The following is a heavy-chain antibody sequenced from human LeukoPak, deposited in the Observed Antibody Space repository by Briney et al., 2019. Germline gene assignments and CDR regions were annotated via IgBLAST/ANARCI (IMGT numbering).Heavy chain of an antibody. V-gene: IGHV3-15*01. CDR1: GFTFSNAW. D-gene: IGHD1-14*01. J-gene: IGHJ6*03. CDR2: IKSKTDGGTT. CDR3: TKPIGTHDSYYYMDV. Sequence: PGGSLRLSCAASGFTFSNAWMSWVRQAPGKGLEWVGRIKSKTDGGTTDYAAPVKGRFTISRDDSKNTLYLQMNSLKTEDTAVYYCTKPIGTHDSYYYMDVWGKGTAVTVSS.